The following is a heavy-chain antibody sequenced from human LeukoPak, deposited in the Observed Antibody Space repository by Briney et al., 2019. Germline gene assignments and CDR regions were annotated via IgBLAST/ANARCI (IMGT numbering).Heavy chain of an antibody. Sequence: GGSLGLSCAASGFTFSSYAMSWVRQAPGKGLEWVSAISGSGGSTYYADSVKGRFTISRDNSKNMLYLQMNSLRAEDTAVYYCAKHFIVVVPAASFDYWGQGTLVTVSS. V-gene: IGHV3-23*01. CDR3: AKHFIVVVPAASFDY. CDR1: GFTFSSYA. J-gene: IGHJ4*02. D-gene: IGHD2-2*01. CDR2: ISGSGGST.